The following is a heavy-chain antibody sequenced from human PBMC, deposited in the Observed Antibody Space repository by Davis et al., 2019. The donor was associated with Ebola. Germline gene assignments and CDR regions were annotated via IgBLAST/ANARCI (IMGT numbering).Heavy chain of an antibody. CDR3: ARDSSRGDYVRY. CDR1: GFTVSSNY. J-gene: IGHJ4*02. V-gene: IGHV3-53*01. CDR2: IYSGGST. Sequence: GESLKISCAASGFTVSSNYMSWVRQAPGKGLEWVSVIYSGGSTYYADSVKGRFTISRDNSKSTLYLQMNSLRAEDTAVYYCARDSSRGDYVRYWGQGTRVTVSS. D-gene: IGHD4-17*01.